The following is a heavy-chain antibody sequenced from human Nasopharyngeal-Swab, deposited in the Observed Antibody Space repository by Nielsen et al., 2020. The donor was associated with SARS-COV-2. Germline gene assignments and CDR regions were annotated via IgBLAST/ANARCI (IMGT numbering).Heavy chain of an antibody. D-gene: IGHD3-10*01. CDR2: MNPNSGNT. Sequence: SVKVSCKASGYTFTSYDINWVRQATGQGLEWMGWMNPNSGNTGYAQKFQGRVTMTRNTSISTAYMELSSLRSEDTAVYYCARGQYYGSGSLNWFDPWGQGTLVTVSS. V-gene: IGHV1-8*01. J-gene: IGHJ5*02. CDR3: ARGQYYGSGSLNWFDP. CDR1: GYTFTSYD.